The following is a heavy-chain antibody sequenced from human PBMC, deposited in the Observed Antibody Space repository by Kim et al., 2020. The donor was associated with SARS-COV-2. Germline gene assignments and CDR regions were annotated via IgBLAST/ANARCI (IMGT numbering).Heavy chain of an antibody. CDR3: ARDLNYYGSGSDYYD. Sequence: GGSLRLSCAASGFTFSSYWMSWVRQAPGKGLEWVANIKQDGSEKYYVDSVKGRFTISRDNAKNSLYLQMNSLRAEDTAVYYCARDLNYYGSGSDYYDWGQGNLVTVSS. D-gene: IGHD3-10*01. J-gene: IGHJ4*02. V-gene: IGHV3-7*03. CDR1: GFTFSSYW. CDR2: IKQDGSEK.